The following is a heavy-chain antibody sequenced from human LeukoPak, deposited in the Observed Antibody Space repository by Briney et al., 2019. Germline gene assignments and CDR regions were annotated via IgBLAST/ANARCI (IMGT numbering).Heavy chain of an antibody. CDR2: MNPNSGNT. V-gene: IGHV1-8*01. CDR1: GYTFTSYD. J-gene: IGHJ2*01. D-gene: IGHD3-9*01. Sequence: ASVKVSCKASGYTFTSYDINWVRQATGQGHEWMGWMNPNSGNTGYAQKFQGRVAMTRNTSISTAYMELSSLRSEDTAVYYCLLRYFDWSVDLWYFDLWGRGTLVTVSS. CDR3: LLRYFDWSVDLWYFDL.